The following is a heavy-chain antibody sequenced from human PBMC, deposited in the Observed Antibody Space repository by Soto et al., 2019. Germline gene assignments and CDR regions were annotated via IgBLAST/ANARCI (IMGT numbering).Heavy chain of an antibody. J-gene: IGHJ4*02. D-gene: IGHD2-15*01. CDR2: VYYSGST. CDR1: GGSISDYY. CDR3: ARRYGGTFDY. V-gene: IGHV4-59*08. Sequence: SETLSLTCTVSGGSISDYYWSWFRQAPGKGLDWIGYVYYSGSTNYNPSLQSRVTMSVDTSKNQFSLKLSSVTAADTAVYYCARRYGGTFDYWGQGTLVTVSS.